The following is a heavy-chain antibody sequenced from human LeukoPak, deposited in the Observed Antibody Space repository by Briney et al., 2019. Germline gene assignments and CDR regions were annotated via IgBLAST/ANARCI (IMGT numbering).Heavy chain of an antibody. CDR3: ARADYGDPGYFDY. D-gene: IGHD4-17*01. Sequence: SQTLSLTCTVSGGSISSGGYYWSWIRQHPGKGLERIGYIYYSGSTYYNPSLKSRVTISVDTSKNQFSLKLSSVTAADTAVYYCARADYGDPGYFDYWGQGTLVTVSS. J-gene: IGHJ4*02. V-gene: IGHV4-31*03. CDR1: GGSISSGGYY. CDR2: IYYSGST.